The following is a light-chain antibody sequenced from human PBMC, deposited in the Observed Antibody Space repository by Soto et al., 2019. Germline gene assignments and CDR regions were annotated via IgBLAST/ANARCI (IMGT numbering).Light chain of an antibody. CDR2: DVS. CDR3: SSYTSSSTLMV. J-gene: IGLJ2*01. CDR1: RSDVGGYNY. Sequence: QSALTQPASVSGSPGQSITISCTGTRSDVGGYNYVSWYQQHPGKAPKLMIYDVSNRPSGVSNRFSGSKSGNTASLTISGLQAEDEAGYYCSSYTSSSTLMVFGGGTKLTVL. V-gene: IGLV2-14*01.